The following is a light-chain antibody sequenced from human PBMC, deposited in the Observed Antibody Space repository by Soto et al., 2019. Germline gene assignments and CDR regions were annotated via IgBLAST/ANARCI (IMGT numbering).Light chain of an antibody. J-gene: IGKJ1*01. CDR3: QDSSTSPWP. V-gene: IGKV3-20*01. Sequence: EIVMTQSPATLSVSPGERATLSCRASQSVNIYLAWYQQKPGQAPRLLIFGASYRATGIPDRFRGSGSGTDFTLTISSLEPEDSAVYYCQDSSTSPWPFGQGTKVDI. CDR1: QSVNIY. CDR2: GAS.